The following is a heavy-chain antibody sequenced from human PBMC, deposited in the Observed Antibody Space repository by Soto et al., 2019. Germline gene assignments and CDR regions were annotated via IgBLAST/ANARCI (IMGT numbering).Heavy chain of an antibody. J-gene: IGHJ5*02. V-gene: IGHV4-59*01. CDR1: GGSISSYY. D-gene: IGHD5-12*01. CDR2: IYYSGST. Sequence: ETLSLTCTVSGGSISSYYWSWIRQPPGKGLEWIGYIYYSGSTNYNPSLKSRVTISVDTSKNQFSLKLSSVTAADTAVYYCARVGYRNWFDPWGQGTLVTVSS. CDR3: ARVGYRNWFDP.